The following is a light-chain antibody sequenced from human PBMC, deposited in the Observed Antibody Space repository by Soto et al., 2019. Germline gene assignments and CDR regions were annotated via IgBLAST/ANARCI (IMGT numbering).Light chain of an antibody. Sequence: QSALTQPASVSGSPGQSITISCTGTSSDVGANDFVSWYQQLPGKAPNLMIYEVSNRPSGVSNRFSGSKSGNTASLTISGLQAEDEADYYCCSYAGTYTYVFGTGTKVTVL. CDR1: SSDVGANDF. V-gene: IGLV2-14*01. CDR2: EVS. J-gene: IGLJ1*01. CDR3: CSYAGTYTYV.